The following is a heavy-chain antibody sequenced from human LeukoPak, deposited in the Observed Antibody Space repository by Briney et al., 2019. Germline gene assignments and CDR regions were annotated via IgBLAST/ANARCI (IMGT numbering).Heavy chain of an antibody. CDR2: INPNSGGT. CDR3: ARANRIAVAGTYLGC. V-gene: IGHV1-2*02. J-gene: IGHJ4*02. D-gene: IGHD6-19*01. Sequence: ASVKVSCKASGYTFTGYYMHWVRQAPGQGLEWMGWINPNSGGTNYAQKFQGRVTMTRDTSISTAYMELSRLRSDDTAVYYCARANRIAVAGTYLGCWGQGTLVTVSS. CDR1: GYTFTGYY.